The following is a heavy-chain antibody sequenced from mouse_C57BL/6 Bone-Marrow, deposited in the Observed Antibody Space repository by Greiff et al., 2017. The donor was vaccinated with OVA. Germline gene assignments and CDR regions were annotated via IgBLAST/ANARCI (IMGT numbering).Heavy chain of an antibody. CDR3: ARDGGY. CDR1: GFTFSSYA. J-gene: IGHJ2*01. Sequence: EVMLVESGGGLVKPGGSLKLSCAASGFTFSSYAMSWVRQTPEKRLEWVATISDGGSYTYYPDNVKGRFTISRDNAKNNLYLQRSHLKSEDTAMYYCARDGGYWGQGTTLTVSS. V-gene: IGHV5-4*01. CDR2: ISDGGSYT.